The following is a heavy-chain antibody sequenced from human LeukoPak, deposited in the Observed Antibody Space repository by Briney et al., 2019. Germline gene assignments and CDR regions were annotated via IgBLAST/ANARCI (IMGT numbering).Heavy chain of an antibody. D-gene: IGHD6-19*01. CDR2: IQQDGNVK. J-gene: IGHJ4*02. CDR3: AKEDGWYRDY. CDR1: GFTFSNYW. V-gene: IGHV3-7*01. Sequence: GGSLRLSCAASGFTFSNYWMSWVRQAPGKGLEWLANIQQDGNVKNYVDSVKGRFTISRDTAKNSVYLQMSSLRAEDTAVYYCAKEDGWYRDYWGQGTLVTVSS.